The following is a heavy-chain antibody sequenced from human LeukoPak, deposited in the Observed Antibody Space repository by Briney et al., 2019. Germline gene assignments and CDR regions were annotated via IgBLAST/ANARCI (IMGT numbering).Heavy chain of an antibody. J-gene: IGHJ4*02. D-gene: IGHD6-19*01. CDR1: GDSISSYY. Sequence: KTAETLTLTCTASGDSISSYYWTWIRQPAGKGLDWIGRIYTSGTTKYNPSLKSRVTISVDKSKNQFSLNLSSVTAADTAVYYCARDRPNLAGILDYWGQGTLVTVSS. V-gene: IGHV4-4*07. CDR2: IYTSGTT. CDR3: ARDRPNLAGILDY.